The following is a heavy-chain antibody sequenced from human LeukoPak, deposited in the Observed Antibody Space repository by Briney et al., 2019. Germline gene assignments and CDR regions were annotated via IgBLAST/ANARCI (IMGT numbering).Heavy chain of an antibody. CDR3: AKVNWCSATFADA. CDR2: INSDGRRT. J-gene: IGHJ4*02. V-gene: IGHV3-23*01. CDR1: GFTFSNDD. Sequence: GGSLRLSCAASGFTFSNDDLNWVRQAPGKGLEWVSSINSDGRRTYYAGSVKGRFTISRDNSKSTLSLQMNSLRAEDTAVYYCAKVNWCSATFADAWGQGTLVTVSS. D-gene: IGHD2-15*01.